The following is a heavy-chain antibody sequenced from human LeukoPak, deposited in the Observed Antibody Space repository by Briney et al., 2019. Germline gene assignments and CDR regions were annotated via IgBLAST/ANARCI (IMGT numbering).Heavy chain of an antibody. CDR1: GFTFSSYE. Sequence: GGSLRLSCAASGFTFSSYEMNWVRQAPGKGLEWVSYISSSGSTIYYADSVKGRFTISRDNAKNSLYLQMNSLRAEDTAVYYCARPAGGYGDYEDYFDYWGQGTLVTVSS. D-gene: IGHD4-17*01. J-gene: IGHJ4*02. V-gene: IGHV3-48*03. CDR2: ISSSGSTI. CDR3: ARPAGGYGDYEDYFDY.